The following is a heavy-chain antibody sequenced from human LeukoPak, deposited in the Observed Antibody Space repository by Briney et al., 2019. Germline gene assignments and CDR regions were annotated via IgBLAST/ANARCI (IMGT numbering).Heavy chain of an antibody. Sequence: GGSLRLSCAASGFTFSSYEMNWVRQAPGKGLEWVSTFSGSGGNTYYADSVKGRFTISRDDSKNTLYLQVDSLRAEDTAVYYCARDLGIAARPVFDQWGQGTLVTVSS. J-gene: IGHJ4*02. V-gene: IGHV3-23*01. D-gene: IGHD6-6*01. CDR1: GFTFSSYE. CDR2: FSGSGGNT. CDR3: ARDLGIAARPVFDQ.